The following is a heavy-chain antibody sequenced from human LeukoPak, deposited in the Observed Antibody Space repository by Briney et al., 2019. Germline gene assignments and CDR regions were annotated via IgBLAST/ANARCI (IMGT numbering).Heavy chain of an antibody. CDR2: INPSGGST. CDR1: GYTFTSYY. CDR3: ARPEDLIVGATSQALESLDY. J-gene: IGHJ4*02. D-gene: IGHD1-26*01. Sequence: ASVKVSCKASGYTFTSYYMHWVRQAPGQGLEWMGIINPSGGSTSYAQKFQGRVTMTRDTSTSTVYMELSSLRSEDTAVYYCARPEDLIVGATSQALESLDYWGQGTLVTVSS. V-gene: IGHV1-46*01.